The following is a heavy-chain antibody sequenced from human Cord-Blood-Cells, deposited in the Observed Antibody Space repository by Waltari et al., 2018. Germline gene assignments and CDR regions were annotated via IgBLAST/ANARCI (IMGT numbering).Heavy chain of an antibody. CDR3: ARDIYYDFWSGYAFDI. CDR2: ISSISSYI. Sequence: EVQLVESGGGLVKPGGSLRLSCAASGFTFSSYSMNWVRPAPGKGLEWVSAISSISSYIDYADSVKGRFTISRDNAKNSLYLQMNSLRAEDTAVYYCARDIYYDFWSGYAFDIWGQGTMVTVSS. D-gene: IGHD3-3*01. V-gene: IGHV3-21*01. J-gene: IGHJ3*02. CDR1: GFTFSSYS.